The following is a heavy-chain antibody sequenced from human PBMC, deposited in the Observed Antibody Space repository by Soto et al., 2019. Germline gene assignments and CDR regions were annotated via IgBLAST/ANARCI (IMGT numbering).Heavy chain of an antibody. CDR2: SYSSGST. D-gene: IGHD6-13*01. V-gene: IGHV4-61*01. CDR1: GVSVSTNTQY. J-gene: IGHJ3*02. CDR3: ARGDSTTHGDSFDI. Sequence: SETLSLTCTVSGVSVSTNTQYWNWIRQSPGKGLEWIGYSYSSGSTNYNPSPKSRVTISVDTPKNQFSLQLTYVTAADTAVYYCARGDSTTHGDSFDIWGQGTMVTVSS.